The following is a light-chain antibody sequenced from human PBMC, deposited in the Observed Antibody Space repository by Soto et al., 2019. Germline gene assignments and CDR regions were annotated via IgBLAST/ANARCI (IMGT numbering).Light chain of an antibody. CDR3: QHVWA. V-gene: IGKV1-5*01. CDR2: DTS. Sequence: DIQMTQSPSTLSASVGDRVTITCRASPIIGKWVAWYQQKPGEAPKLLIIDTSTLQRGVPSRFSGARSGSNFTLANTGLKADDFATYYCQHVWAFGPGTTVEAK. J-gene: IGKJ1*01. CDR1: PIIGKW.